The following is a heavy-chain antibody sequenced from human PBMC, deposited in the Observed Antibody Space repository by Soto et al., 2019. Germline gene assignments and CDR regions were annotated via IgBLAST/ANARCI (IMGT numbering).Heavy chain of an antibody. V-gene: IGHV4-59*01. J-gene: IGHJ3*02. CDR1: GDSFISYF. CDR3: ARMNQMAPKRNAFDM. Sequence: TLSLTCTVSGDSFISYFWTWTRQPPGKGLEWIGYVHCSGNTNYNPSLKSRVTISVDTSKNMLSLELSSVTAADTAVYYCARMNQMAPKRNAFDMWGQGTMVTVSS. CDR2: VHCSGNT. D-gene: IGHD2-8*01.